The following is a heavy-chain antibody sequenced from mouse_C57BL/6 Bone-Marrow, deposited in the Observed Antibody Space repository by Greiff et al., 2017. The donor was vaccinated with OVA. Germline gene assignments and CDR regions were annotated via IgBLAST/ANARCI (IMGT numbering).Heavy chain of an antibody. CDR3: AREITTVVLDY. V-gene: IGHV1-54*01. D-gene: IGHD1-1*01. CDR2: INPGSGGT. J-gene: IGHJ2*01. Sequence: LVESGAELVRPGPSVKVSCKASGYAFTNYLIEWVKQRPGQGLEWIGVINPGSGGTNYNEKFKGKATLTADKTSSTAYMQLSSLTSEDSAVYFCAREITTVVLDYWGQGTTLTVSS. CDR1: GYAFTNYL.